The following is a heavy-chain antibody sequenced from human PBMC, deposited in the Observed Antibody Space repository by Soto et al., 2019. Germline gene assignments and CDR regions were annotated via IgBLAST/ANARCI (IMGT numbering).Heavy chain of an antibody. CDR3: ARHPYCSGGSCSPQSRMDV. Sequence: PGESLKISCKGSGYSFTSYWISWVRQMPGKGLGWMGRIDPSDSYTNYSPSFQGHVTISADKSISTAYLQWSSLKASDTAMYYCARHPYCSGGSCSPQSRMDVWGQGTTVTVSS. CDR2: IDPSDSYT. J-gene: IGHJ6*02. D-gene: IGHD2-15*01. CDR1: GYSFTSYW. V-gene: IGHV5-10-1*01.